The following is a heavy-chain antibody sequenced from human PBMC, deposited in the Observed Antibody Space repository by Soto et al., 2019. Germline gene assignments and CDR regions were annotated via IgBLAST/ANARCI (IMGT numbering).Heavy chain of an antibody. D-gene: IGHD6-6*01. CDR2: ISGSGGGT. CDR3: ARLRYSSSAYYMDV. V-gene: IGHV3-23*01. J-gene: IGHJ6*03. CDR1: GFTFSTYA. Sequence: EVQLLESGGGLVQPGGSLRLSCEASGFTFSTYAMSWVRQAPGKGLEWVSSISGSGGGTYYADSVKGRFTISRDNSKNTLSLQMISLRAEDTAEYYCARLRYSSSAYYMDVWGKGTTVTVSS.